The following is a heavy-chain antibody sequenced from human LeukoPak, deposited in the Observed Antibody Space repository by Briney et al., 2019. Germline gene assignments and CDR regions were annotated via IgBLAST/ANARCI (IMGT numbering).Heavy chain of an antibody. CDR3: AETSSSYEGGDY. D-gene: IGHD6-13*01. CDR2: INHSGST. V-gene: IGHV4-34*01. Sequence: SGTLSLTCAVYGGSFSGYYWSWIRQPPGKGLEWIGEINHSGSTNYNPSLKSRVTISVDTSKNQFSLKLSSVTAADTAVYYCAETSSSYEGGDYWGQGTLVTVSS. CDR1: GGSFSGYY. J-gene: IGHJ4*02.